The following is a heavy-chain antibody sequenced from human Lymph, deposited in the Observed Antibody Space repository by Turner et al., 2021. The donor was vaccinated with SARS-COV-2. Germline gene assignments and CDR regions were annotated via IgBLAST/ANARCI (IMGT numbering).Heavy chain of an antibody. CDR2: IKQDGSEK. V-gene: IGHV3-7*01. Sequence: GQLVESGGGLVQPGGSLRPPLSASGFTFSYYWMSWVRQATGKGLEWVANIKQDGSEKDDVDSGKCRFTIYRDNAKMSLFLKMHSLRAEATAVYYCARIGSCSWYSDYWGQGTLVTVSS. J-gene: IGHJ4*02. CDR1: GFTFSYYW. CDR3: ARIGSCSWYSDY. D-gene: IGHD1-26*01.